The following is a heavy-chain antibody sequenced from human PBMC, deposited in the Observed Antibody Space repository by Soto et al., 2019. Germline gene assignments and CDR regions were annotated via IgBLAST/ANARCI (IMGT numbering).Heavy chain of an antibody. V-gene: IGHV3-23*01. CDR2: ISGSGGST. Sequence: GGSLRLSCAASGFTFSSYAMSWFRQAPGKGLEWVSAISGSGGSTYYADSVKGRFTISRDNSKNTLYLQMNSLRAEDTAVYYCAKTYSSSTPYYYYYMDVCGKGTTVTVSS. CDR1: GFTFSSYA. J-gene: IGHJ6*03. D-gene: IGHD6-6*01. CDR3: AKTYSSSTPYYYYYMDV.